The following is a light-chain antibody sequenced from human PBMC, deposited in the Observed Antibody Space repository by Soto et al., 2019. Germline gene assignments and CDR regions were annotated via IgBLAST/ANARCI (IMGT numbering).Light chain of an antibody. CDR1: SKEVGGYNF. CDR3: SSYAGNNIFYV. V-gene: IGLV2-8*01. CDR2: EVS. J-gene: IGLJ1*01. Sequence: QSVLAQPPSASGSPGQSVTISCAGTSKEVGGYNFVSWYQQHPGKAPKLMIFEVSKRPSGVPDRFSGSKSGNTASLTVSGLQAEDEADYYCSSYAGNNIFYVFGTGTKVTVL.